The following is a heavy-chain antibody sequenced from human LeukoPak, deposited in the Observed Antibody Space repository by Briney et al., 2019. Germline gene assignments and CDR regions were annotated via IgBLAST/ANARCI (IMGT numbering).Heavy chain of an antibody. V-gene: IGHV1-8*01. CDR2: MNPNSGNT. Sequence: ASVTVSCNASGYTFTSYDINWERQATGQGLEWMGWMNPNSGNTGYAQKFQGRVNMTRSTSISTAYMELISLRSEDTAVYYCARNRRIAAAGTAVRFDPWGQGTLVTVSS. CDR3: ARNRRIAAAGTAVRFDP. J-gene: IGHJ5*02. D-gene: IGHD6-13*01. CDR1: GYTFTSYD.